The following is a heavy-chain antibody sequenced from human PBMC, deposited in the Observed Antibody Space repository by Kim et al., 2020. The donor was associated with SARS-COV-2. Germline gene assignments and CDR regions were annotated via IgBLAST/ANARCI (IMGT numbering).Heavy chain of an antibody. J-gene: IGHJ6*03. CDR2: ISSSGSTI. CDR3: ARDVISLYGRIYYYYYYMDV. Sequence: GGSLRLSCAASGFTFSDYYMSWIRQAPGKGLEWVSYISSSGSTIYYADSVKGRFTISRDNAKNSLYLQMNSLRAEDTAVYYCARDVISLYGRIYYYYYYMDVWGKGTTVTVSS. V-gene: IGHV3-11*01. CDR1: GFTFSDYY. D-gene: IGHD4-17*01.